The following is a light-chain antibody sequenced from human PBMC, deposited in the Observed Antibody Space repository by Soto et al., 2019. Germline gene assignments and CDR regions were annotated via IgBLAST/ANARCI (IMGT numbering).Light chain of an antibody. CDR2: NVS. CDR3: SSYTSSSALV. V-gene: IGLV2-14*01. Sequence: QSALTQPASVSGSPGQSITISCTGTSSDVGGYNYVSWYQQHPGKAPNLMYYNVSNPPSGVANRFSGYKSANTASLTISGHQADEEDDYYCSSYTSSSALVFGTGTQLTVL. J-gene: IGLJ2*01. CDR1: SSDVGGYNY.